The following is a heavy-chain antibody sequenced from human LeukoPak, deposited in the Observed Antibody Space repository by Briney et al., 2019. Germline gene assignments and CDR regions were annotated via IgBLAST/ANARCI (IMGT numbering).Heavy chain of an antibody. CDR1: GFTFSIFG. CDR2: ISPDGNKE. J-gene: IGHJ4*02. Sequence: GGSLRLSCAASGFTFSIFGIHWVRQAPGKGLEWVAAISPDGNKEYYTESVKGRFTVSRDNSNNMIYLQMNSLRGEDSAVYYCAKVSNYDDYWGQGTLVTVSS. D-gene: IGHD3-22*01. CDR3: AKVSNYDDY. V-gene: IGHV3-30*18.